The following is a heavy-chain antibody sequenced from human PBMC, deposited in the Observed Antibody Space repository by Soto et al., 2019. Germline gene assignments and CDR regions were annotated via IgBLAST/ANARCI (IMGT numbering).Heavy chain of an antibody. J-gene: IGHJ4*01. CDR3: ARRCCSSSSCFLDY. D-gene: IGHD2-15*01. Sequence: PSETLSLTCTVSGGSISSYYWSWIRHPPGKGLEWIGYIYHSGSTNYNPSLKSRVTISVDTSKNQFSLKLSSVTAADTAVYYCARRCCSSSSCFLDYWGQGTLVTVS. CDR1: GGSISSYY. V-gene: IGHV4-59*08. CDR2: IYHSGST.